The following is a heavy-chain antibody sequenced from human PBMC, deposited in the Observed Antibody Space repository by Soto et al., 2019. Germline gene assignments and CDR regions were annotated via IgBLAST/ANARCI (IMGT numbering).Heavy chain of an antibody. CDR3: ARVRMELRLEPEMGY. CDR2: ISSSSSYI. CDR1: GFTFSSYS. J-gene: IGHJ4*02. V-gene: IGHV3-21*01. Sequence: LRLSCAASGFTFSSYSMNWVRQAPGKGLEWVSSISSSSSYIYYADSVKGRFTISRDNAKNSLYLQMNSLRAEDTAVYYCARVRMELRLEPEMGYWGQGALVTVSS. D-gene: IGHD3-16*01.